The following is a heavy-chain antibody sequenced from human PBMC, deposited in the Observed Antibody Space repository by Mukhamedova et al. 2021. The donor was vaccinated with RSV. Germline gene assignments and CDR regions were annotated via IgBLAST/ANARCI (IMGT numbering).Heavy chain of an antibody. CDR2: ISSDGSNK. CDR1: SSYA. D-gene: IGHD1-26*01. J-gene: IGHJ4*02. CDR3: ARSSGGELPDY. V-gene: IGHV3-30-3*01. Sequence: SSYAMHWVRQAPGKGLEWVAVISSDGSNKYYADSVKGRFTISRDNSKNTLYLQMNSLRAEDTAVYYCARSSGGELPDYWGQGTL.